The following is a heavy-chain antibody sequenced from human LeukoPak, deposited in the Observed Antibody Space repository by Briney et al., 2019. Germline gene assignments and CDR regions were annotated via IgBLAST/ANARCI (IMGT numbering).Heavy chain of an antibody. CDR2: VDGGGGGT. CDR3: AKQSAGSAAWYSLHYDF. V-gene: IGHV3-23*01. J-gene: IGHJ4*02. CDR1: GFPFSSYW. Sequence: GGSLRLSCVASGFPFSSYWMTWVRQAPGRGLEWVSSVDGGGGGTYYADSVKGRFTISRDNSKDTLYLQMNGLRAEDTAVYFCAKQSAGSAAWYSLHYDFWGQGTLVTVSS. D-gene: IGHD6-13*01.